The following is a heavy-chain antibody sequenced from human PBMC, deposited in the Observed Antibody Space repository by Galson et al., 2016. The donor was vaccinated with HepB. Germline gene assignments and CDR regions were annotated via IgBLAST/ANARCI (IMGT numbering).Heavy chain of an antibody. J-gene: IGHJ3*01. CDR3: AKAPRHWMGHHDAYDL. CDR1: GFTFSFSNYA. Sequence: SLRLSCAASGFTFSFSNYAMTWVRQAPGKGLEWVSAINDTPDRTYYADSVKGRFTISRDNSKNTLYVQMTSLRAEDTAVYYCAKAPRHWMGHHDAYDLWGQGALVTVSP. V-gene: IGHV3-23*01. CDR2: INDTPDRT. D-gene: IGHD1-1*01.